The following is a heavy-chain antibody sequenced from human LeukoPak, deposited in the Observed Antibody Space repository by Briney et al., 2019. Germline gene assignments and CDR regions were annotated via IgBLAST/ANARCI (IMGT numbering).Heavy chain of an antibody. CDR3: ARGLSMDTNAEIDH. CDR1: GYTFTSYG. D-gene: IGHD4/OR15-4a*01. CDR2: ISPYNGNT. J-gene: IGHJ5*02. V-gene: IGHV1-18*01. Sequence: GASVKVSCKASGYTFTSYGISWVRQAPGQGLEWMGWISPYNGNTKYAQKLQGRLTMTTDTSASTAYMELRSLRSDDTAVYYCARGLSMDTNAEIDHWGQGTLVTVSS.